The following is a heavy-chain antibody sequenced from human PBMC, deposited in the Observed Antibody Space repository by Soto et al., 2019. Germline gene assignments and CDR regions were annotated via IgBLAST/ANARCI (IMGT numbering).Heavy chain of an antibody. V-gene: IGHV1-18*01. J-gene: IGHJ6*02. CDR3: ARDRFLEWLQIYSDNGMDV. D-gene: IGHD3-3*01. Sequence: QVQLVQSGAEVKKPGASVKVSCKASGYTFTSYGISWVRQAPGQGLEWMGWISGHNGNTNYAQKIKGRVTMTTDTSTTKAYMDLTSLRSDDTAVYYCARDRFLEWLQIYSDNGMDVWGQGTTVTVSS. CDR2: ISGHNGNT. CDR1: GYTFTSYG.